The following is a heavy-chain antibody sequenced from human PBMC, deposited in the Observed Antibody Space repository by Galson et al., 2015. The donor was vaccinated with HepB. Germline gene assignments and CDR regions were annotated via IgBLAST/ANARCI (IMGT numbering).Heavy chain of an antibody. D-gene: IGHD6-19*01. V-gene: IGHV3-30-3*01. Sequence: SLRLSCAASGFTFSSYAMHWVRQAPGKGLEWVAVISYDGSNKYYADSVKGRFTISRDNSKNTLYLQMNSLRAEDTAVYYCAKDSQQWLGLDYWGQGTLVTVSS. J-gene: IGHJ4*02. CDR1: GFTFSSYA. CDR2: ISYDGSNK. CDR3: AKDSQQWLGLDY.